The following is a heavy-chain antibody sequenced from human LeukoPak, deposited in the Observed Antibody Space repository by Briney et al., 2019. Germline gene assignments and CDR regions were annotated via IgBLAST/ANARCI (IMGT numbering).Heavy chain of an antibody. Sequence: SETLSLTCGVYGGSFSSYYWSWIRQPPGKRLEWIGHIYYSGSTNYNPSLKSRVTISVDTSKNQFSLKLSSVTAADTAVYYCASRSSIWSGYQDTLCYFDSWGQGTLVTVSS. CDR2: IYYSGST. CDR1: GGSFSSYY. D-gene: IGHD3-3*01. V-gene: IGHV4-59*01. CDR3: ASRSSIWSGYQDTLCYFDS. J-gene: IGHJ4*02.